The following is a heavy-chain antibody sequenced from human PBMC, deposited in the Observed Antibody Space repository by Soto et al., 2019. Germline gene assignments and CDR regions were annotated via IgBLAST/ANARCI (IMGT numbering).Heavy chain of an antibody. J-gene: IGHJ4*02. CDR2: ISSSSSTI. CDR3: ARDGDFWSGYYPAFDY. Sequence: EVQLVESGGGLVQPGGSLRLSCAASGFTFSSYSMNWVRQDPGKGLEWVSYISSSSSTIYYADSVKGRFTISRDNAKNSLYLQMNSLRAEDTAVYYCARDGDFWSGYYPAFDYWGQGTLVTVSS. V-gene: IGHV3-48*01. CDR1: GFTFSSYS. D-gene: IGHD3-3*01.